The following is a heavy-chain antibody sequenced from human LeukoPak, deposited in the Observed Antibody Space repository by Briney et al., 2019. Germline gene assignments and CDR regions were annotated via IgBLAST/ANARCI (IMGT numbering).Heavy chain of an antibody. J-gene: IGHJ1*01. CDR2: INSDGSST. CDR3: ATYSTRNAREFQS. Sequence: GGSLRLSCAASGFTFSSYWMHWVRQAPGKGLVWVSRINSDGSSTSYADSVKGRFTISRDNAKMSLYLQMNSLRVEDTAVYYCATYSTRNAREFQSWGQGTLVTVSS. D-gene: IGHD4-11*01. CDR1: GFTFSSYW. V-gene: IGHV3-74*01.